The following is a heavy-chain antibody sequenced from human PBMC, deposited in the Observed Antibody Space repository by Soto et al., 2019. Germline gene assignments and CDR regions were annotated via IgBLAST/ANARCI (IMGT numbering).Heavy chain of an antibody. CDR2: IIPLFGTP. Sequence: QVQLVQSGAEVKKPGSSVKVSCKASGGIFSTYAISWLRQAPGQGLEWMGGIIPLFGTPNYAQRFQGRVTITADESTSTAYMELSRLRSEDTAVYYCARDRDDYGSGNYYIRLDFWGQGTLVTVSS. D-gene: IGHD3-10*01. CDR3: ARDRDDYGSGNYYIRLDF. J-gene: IGHJ4*02. CDR1: GGIFSTYA. V-gene: IGHV1-69*01.